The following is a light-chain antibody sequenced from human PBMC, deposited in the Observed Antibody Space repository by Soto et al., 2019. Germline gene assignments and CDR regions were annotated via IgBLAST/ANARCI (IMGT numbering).Light chain of an antibody. CDR3: QTWGTGAHVV. J-gene: IGLJ2*01. V-gene: IGLV4-69*01. Sequence: QLVLTQSPSASASLGASVKLTCTLSSGHSSYAIAWHQQQPEKGPRYLMKLNSDGSHSKGDGIPDRFSGSSSGAERYLTISSLQSEDEADYYCQTWGTGAHVVFGGGTKLTRP. CDR2: LNSDGSH. CDR1: SGHSSYA.